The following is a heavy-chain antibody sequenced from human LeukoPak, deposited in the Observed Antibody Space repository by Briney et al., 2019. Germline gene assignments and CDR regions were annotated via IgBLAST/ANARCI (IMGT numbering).Heavy chain of an antibody. CDR1: GDSLSSGGHS. CDR3: ARDHWGSLDY. D-gene: IGHD7-27*01. J-gene: IGHJ4*02. CDR2: TSNSGCT. V-gene: IGHV4-61*08. Sequence: SETLSLTCTVSGDSLSSGGHSWGWVRLPPGKGLEWIGYTSNSGCTNCNPSLESRVTLSVDTSKSQFSPKLTSVTAADTAVYYCARDHWGSLDYWGQGILVTVSS.